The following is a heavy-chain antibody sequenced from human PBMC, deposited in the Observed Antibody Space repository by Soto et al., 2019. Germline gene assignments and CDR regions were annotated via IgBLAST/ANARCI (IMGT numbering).Heavy chain of an antibody. Sequence: EVQLVESGGGLVKPGGSLRLSCADSGFTFSSYTMHWVRQAPGKGLEWVSSITRDSDYIYYGGSVRGRFTISRDNAKKSLFLQMNSLRVEDTAIYYCARDRASAGFTVSTPYFDYWGQGTLVTVSS. CDR2: ITRDSDYI. J-gene: IGHJ4*02. CDR1: GFTFSSYT. V-gene: IGHV3-21*01. D-gene: IGHD4-4*01. CDR3: ARDRASAGFTVSTPYFDY.